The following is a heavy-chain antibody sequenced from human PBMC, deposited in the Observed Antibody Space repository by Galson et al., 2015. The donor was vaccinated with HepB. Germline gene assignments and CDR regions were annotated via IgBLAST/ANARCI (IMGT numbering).Heavy chain of an antibody. CDR1: GYTFTSYD. D-gene: IGHD6-19*01. V-gene: IGHV1-8*01. CDR3: ARDSYSSGWYWTIGFDP. J-gene: IGHJ5*02. Sequence: SVKVSCKASGYTFTSYDINWVRQATGQGLEWMGWMNPNSGNTGYAQKFQGRVTMTRNTSISTAYMELSSLRSEDTAVYYCARDSYSSGWYWTIGFDPWGQGTLVTVSP. CDR2: MNPNSGNT.